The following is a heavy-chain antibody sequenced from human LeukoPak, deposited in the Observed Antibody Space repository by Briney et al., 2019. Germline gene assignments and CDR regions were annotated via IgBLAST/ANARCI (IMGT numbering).Heavy chain of an antibody. Sequence: GGSLRLSCAASGFTFRSYAMSWVRQAPGKGLEWVSSISGGDISTYYADSVTGRFTISRDNSKNTLYLLMNNLRAEDTAVYYCAKTVAGTLNWFDPWGQGTLVTVSS. V-gene: IGHV3-23*01. J-gene: IGHJ5*02. CDR1: GFTFRSYA. CDR3: AKTVAGTLNWFDP. CDR2: ISGGDIST. D-gene: IGHD6-19*01.